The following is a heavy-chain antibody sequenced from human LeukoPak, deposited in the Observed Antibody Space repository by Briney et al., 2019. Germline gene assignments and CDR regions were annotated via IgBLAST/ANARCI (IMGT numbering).Heavy chain of an antibody. CDR2: IKQDGSHK. D-gene: IGHD1-7*01. V-gene: IGHV3-7*01. J-gene: IGHJ4*02. CDR1: GFTLRSNW. Sequence: GGSLRLSCAASGFTLRSNWMSWVRQAPGKGLEWVANIKQDGSHKNYVDSVKGRFTISRDNAKNSVYMQMNSVRAEDTAVYFCARDWKYSTFDYWGQGTLVTVSS. CDR3: ARDWKYSTFDY.